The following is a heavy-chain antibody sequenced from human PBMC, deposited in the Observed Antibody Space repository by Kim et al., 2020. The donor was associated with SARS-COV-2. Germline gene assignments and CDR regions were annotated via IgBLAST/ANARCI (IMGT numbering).Heavy chain of an antibody. CDR3: ATEGPDDEYDVSPYDEDYDVSGNESGALLI. Sequence: ASVKVSCKASGDTFPSNGDTFPTKSIHWVRQAPGQGLEWMGLINPRGGSTTYAQKFQGRVIMTTDTSTTTVYMELESLRSGDTAVYHWATEGPDDEYDVSPYDEDYDVSGNESGALLIWGQGTAVTVSS. CDR1: GDTFPSNG. CDR2: INPRGGST. V-gene: IGHV1-46*01. D-gene: IGHD3-22*01. J-gene: IGHJ3*02.